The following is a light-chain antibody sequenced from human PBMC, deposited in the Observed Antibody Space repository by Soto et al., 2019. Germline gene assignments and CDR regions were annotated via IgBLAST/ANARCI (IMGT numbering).Light chain of an antibody. Sequence: DIQMTQSPSTLSASVGYRVTITCRASQSISSWLAWYQQKPGKAPKLLIYDASSLESGVPSRFSGRGSGTEFTLTISSLQPDDFPTYYCQQYNSYLTFGQGTKVDI. CDR2: DAS. CDR1: QSISSW. J-gene: IGKJ1*01. V-gene: IGKV1-5*01. CDR3: QQYNSYLT.